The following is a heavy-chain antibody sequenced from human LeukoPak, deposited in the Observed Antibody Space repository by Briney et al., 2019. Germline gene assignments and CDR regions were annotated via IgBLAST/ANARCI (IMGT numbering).Heavy chain of an antibody. Sequence: NPSETLSLTCTVSGGSISSYYWSWIRQPAGKGLEWIGRIYTSGSTNYNPSLKSRVTMSVDTSKNQFSLKLSSATAADTAVYYCARQLVAEGAFDIWGQGTMVTVSS. D-gene: IGHD6-6*01. J-gene: IGHJ3*02. CDR1: GGSISSYY. CDR3: ARQLVAEGAFDI. V-gene: IGHV4-4*07. CDR2: IYTSGST.